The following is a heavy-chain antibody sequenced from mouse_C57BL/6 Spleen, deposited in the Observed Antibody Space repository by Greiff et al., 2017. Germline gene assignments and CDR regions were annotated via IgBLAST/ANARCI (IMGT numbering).Heavy chain of an antibody. CDR3: AREGYSNYEGY. D-gene: IGHD2-5*01. CDR1: GYSITSGYY. CDR2: ISYDGSN. V-gene: IGHV3-6*01. Sequence: ESGPGLVKPSQSLSLTCSVTGYSITSGYYWNWIRQFPGNKLEWMGYISYDGSNNYNPSLKNRISITRDTSKNQFFLKLNSVTTEDTATYYCAREGYSNYEGYWGQGTTLTVSS. J-gene: IGHJ2*01.